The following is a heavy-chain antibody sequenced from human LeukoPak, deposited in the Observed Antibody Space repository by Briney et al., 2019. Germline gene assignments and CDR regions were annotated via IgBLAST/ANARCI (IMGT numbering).Heavy chain of an antibody. Sequence: ASVKVSCKASGYTFTDYEITWVRQAPGQGLEWMGYISGYNGNTNYAQKLQDRVTMTTETSTSTAYMELRSLRSDDTAVYYCARVRGQPRWYYDSSGNHAFDIWAKGHWSPSLQ. CDR1: GYTFTDYE. CDR3: ARVRGQPRWYYDSSGNHAFDI. J-gene: IGHJ3*02. D-gene: IGHD3-22*01. CDR2: ISGYNGNT. V-gene: IGHV1-18*01.